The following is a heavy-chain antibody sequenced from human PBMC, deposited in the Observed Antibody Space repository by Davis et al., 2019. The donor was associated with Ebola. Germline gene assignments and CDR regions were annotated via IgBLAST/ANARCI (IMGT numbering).Heavy chain of an antibody. Sequence: ASVKVSCKASGYTFTGYYMHWVRQAPGQGLEWMGWINPNSGGTNYAQKFQGWVTMTRDTSISTAYMELSRRRSDDTAVYYCARNGGGFRGLYYYYGMDVWGQGTTVTVSS. D-gene: IGHD3-16*01. CDR3: ARNGGGFRGLYYYYGMDV. CDR2: INPNSGGT. J-gene: IGHJ6*02. V-gene: IGHV1-2*04. CDR1: GYTFTGYY.